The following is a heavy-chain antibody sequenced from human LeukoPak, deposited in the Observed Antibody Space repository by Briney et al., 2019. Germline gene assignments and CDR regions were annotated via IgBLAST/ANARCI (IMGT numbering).Heavy chain of an antibody. CDR1: GFTFTSYG. CDR3: AKDPGHIAAAGTLPYYYYGMDV. Sequence: GGSLRLSCVASGFTFTSYGMSWVRQAPGKRLEWVSGISGSGDATYYADSVKGRFTISRDNSKNTLYLQMNSLRAGDTAVYYCAKDPGHIAAAGTLPYYYYGMDVWGQGTTVTVSS. J-gene: IGHJ6*02. CDR2: ISGSGDAT. D-gene: IGHD6-13*01. V-gene: IGHV3-23*01.